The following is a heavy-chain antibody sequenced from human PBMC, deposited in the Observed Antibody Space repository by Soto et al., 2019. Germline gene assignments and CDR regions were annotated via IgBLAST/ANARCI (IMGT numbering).Heavy chain of an antibody. Sequence: SQTLSLTCAISGDSVSSNSAAWNWFRQSPSRGLEWLGRTYYRSKWYNDYAVSVKSRITINPDTSKNQFSLQLNSVTPEDTAVYYCARDREVDFWSGSHWFDPWGQGTLVTVSS. D-gene: IGHD3-3*01. J-gene: IGHJ5*02. V-gene: IGHV6-1*01. CDR1: GDSVSSNSAA. CDR2: TYYRSKWYN. CDR3: ARDREVDFWSGSHWFDP.